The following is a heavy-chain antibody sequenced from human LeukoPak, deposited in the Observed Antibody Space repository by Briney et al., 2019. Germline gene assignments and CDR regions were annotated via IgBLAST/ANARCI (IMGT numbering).Heavy chain of an antibody. Sequence: RGSLRLSWTVAGFPFSNYWMHWVSPGPGKGLEWVSRMYSEGSSTTYADSVKGLCTISRDNAKNTLYLQMSSLRVEDTAVYYCARTFGSGRYPGDWFDPWGQGTLVTVSS. V-gene: IGHV3-74*01. D-gene: IGHD6-19*01. J-gene: IGHJ5*02. CDR3: ARTFGSGRYPGDWFDP. CDR2: MYSEGSST. CDR1: GFPFSNYW.